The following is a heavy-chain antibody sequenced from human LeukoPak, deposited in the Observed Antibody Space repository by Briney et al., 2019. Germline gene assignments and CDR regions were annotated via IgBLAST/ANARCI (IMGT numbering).Heavy chain of an antibody. J-gene: IGHJ4*02. D-gene: IGHD3-9*01. CDR3: ARGGKGDILTGHFDY. CDR2: ISSSSSYT. Sequence: GGSLRLSCAASGFTFSDYYMSWIRQAPGKGLEWVSYISSSSSYTNYADSVKGRFTISRDNARNSLYLQMNSLRAEDTAVYYCARGGKGDILTGHFDYWGQGTLVTVSS. CDR1: GFTFSDYY. V-gene: IGHV3-11*06.